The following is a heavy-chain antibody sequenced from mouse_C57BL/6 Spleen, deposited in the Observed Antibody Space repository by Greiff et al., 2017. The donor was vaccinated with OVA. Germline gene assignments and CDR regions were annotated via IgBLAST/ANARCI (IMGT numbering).Heavy chain of an antibody. D-gene: IGHD2-4*01. CDR2: IDPSDSYT. J-gene: IGHJ3*01. Sequence: VQLQQPGAELVKPGASVKLSCKASGYNFHRYWMQWVKQRPGQGLEWIGEIDPSDSYTNYNQKFKGKATLTVDTSSSTAYMQLSSLTSEDSAVYYCARSGLRESFAYWGQGTLVTVSA. V-gene: IGHV1-50*01. CDR1: GYNFHRYW. CDR3: ARSGLRESFAY.